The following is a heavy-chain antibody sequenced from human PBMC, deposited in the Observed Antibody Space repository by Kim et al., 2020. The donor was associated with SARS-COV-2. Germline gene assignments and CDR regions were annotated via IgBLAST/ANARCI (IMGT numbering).Heavy chain of an antibody. J-gene: IGHJ3*02. CDR2: TNDNGNT. CDR1: DGSFGHYY. Sequence: SETLSLTCAIYDGSFGHYYWNWIRQAPGKGLDWIGETNDNGNTNFSPSLESRVTILVDRSKNQFTLKLTSVTAADTAKYYCARKVSVAGGLIGDAFDIWGQGTMVTVSS. V-gene: IGHV4-34*01. D-gene: IGHD6-19*01. CDR3: ARKVSVAGGLIGDAFDI.